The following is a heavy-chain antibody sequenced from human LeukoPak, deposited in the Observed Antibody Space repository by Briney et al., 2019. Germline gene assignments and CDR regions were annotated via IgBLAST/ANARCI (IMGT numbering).Heavy chain of an antibody. CDR1: GGSISSSNW. V-gene: IGHV4-4*02. CDR2: IYHSGST. Sequence: SGTLSLTCAVSGGSISSSNWWSLVRQPPGKGLEWIGEIYHSGSTNYNPSLKSRVTISVDKSKNQFSLKLSSVTAADTAVYYCARERQFYYYGSGSYVDIWGQGTMVTVSS. J-gene: IGHJ3*02. D-gene: IGHD3-10*01. CDR3: ARERQFYYYGSGSYVDI.